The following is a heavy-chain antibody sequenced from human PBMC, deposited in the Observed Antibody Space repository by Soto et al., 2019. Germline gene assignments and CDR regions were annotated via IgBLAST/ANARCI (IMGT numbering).Heavy chain of an antibody. CDR1: GFTFSNAW. D-gene: IGHD1-26*01. V-gene: IGHV3-15*01. Sequence: GGSLRLSCAASGFTFSNAWMSWVRQAPGKGLEWVGRIKSKTDGGTTDYAAPVKGRFTISRDDSKNTLYLQMNSLKTEDTAVYYCTTVRKWELPTYYYYYGMDVWRQGTTVTVSS. J-gene: IGHJ6*02. CDR2: IKSKTDGGTT. CDR3: TTVRKWELPTYYYYYGMDV.